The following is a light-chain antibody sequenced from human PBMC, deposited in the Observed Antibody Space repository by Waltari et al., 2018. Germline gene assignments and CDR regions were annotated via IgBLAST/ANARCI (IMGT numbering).Light chain of an antibody. Sequence: QSDLSQPASMSGSPGQSITISCTGTSSDVGGFNYVSWYQEYPGKAPKLIIYDFKNRPSGVSNRFSGSKSGNTASLTISGLQAEDEADYYCSSYTSTSTVLFGGGTKVTVL. CDR3: SSYTSTSTVL. J-gene: IGLJ2*01. CDR1: SSDVGGFNY. V-gene: IGLV2-14*03. CDR2: DFK.